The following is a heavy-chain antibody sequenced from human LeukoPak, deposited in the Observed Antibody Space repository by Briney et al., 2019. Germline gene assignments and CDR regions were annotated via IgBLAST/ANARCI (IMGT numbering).Heavy chain of an antibody. Sequence: ASVKVSCKASGYTFTSYYMHWVRPAPGQGLEWMGIINPNGGSTNYAQKFQGRVTMTRDTSTSTVYMELSSLRSEDTAVYYCARDLSCSGGTCYSSTDAFDIWGQGTMVSVSS. D-gene: IGHD2-15*01. CDR1: GYTFTSYY. J-gene: IGHJ3*02. CDR2: INPNGGST. V-gene: IGHV1-46*01. CDR3: ARDLSCSGGTCYSSTDAFDI.